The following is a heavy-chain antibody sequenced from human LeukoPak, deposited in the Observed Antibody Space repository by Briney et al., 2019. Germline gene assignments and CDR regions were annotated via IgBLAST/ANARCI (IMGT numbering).Heavy chain of an antibody. CDR2: IIPILGIA. CDR1: GGTFSSYA. Sequence: GASVKVSCKASGGTFSSYAISWVRQAPGQGLEWMGRIIPILGIANYAQKFQGRVTITADKSTSTAYMELSSLRSEDTAVYYCARGLIKGTTILYGMDVWGQGTTVTVSS. D-gene: IGHD5-24*01. CDR3: ARGLIKGTTILYGMDV. V-gene: IGHV1-69*04. J-gene: IGHJ6*02.